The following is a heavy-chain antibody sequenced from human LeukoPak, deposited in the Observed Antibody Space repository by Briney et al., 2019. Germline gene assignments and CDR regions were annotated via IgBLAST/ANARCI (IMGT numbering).Heavy chain of an antibody. CDR3: ARGTKIAGYYFDY. D-gene: IGHD1/OR15-1a*01. V-gene: IGHV3-21*01. J-gene: IGHJ4*02. CDR2: ISSSSSYI. Sequence: PGGSLRLSCAASGFTFSSYSMNWVRQAPGKGLEWVSSISSSSSYIYYADSVKGRFTISRDNAKNSLYLQMNSLRAEDTAVYYCARGTKIAGYYFDYWGQGTLVTVSS. CDR1: GFTFSSYS.